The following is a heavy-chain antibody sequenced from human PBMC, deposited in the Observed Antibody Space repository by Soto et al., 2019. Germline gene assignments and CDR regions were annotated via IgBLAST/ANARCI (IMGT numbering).Heavy chain of an antibody. V-gene: IGHV3-7*01. D-gene: IGHD3-16*01. CDR2: IKEDGSEI. CDR1: GFNVMSNW. Sequence: GGSLRLSCAVSGFNVMSNWMSWVRQAPGKGLEWVASIKEDGSEIYYLQSVRGRFSISRDSAGNALHLTMNYLSAEDTGVYFFARDIGFDYVNWGQGTLVTVSS. J-gene: IGHJ4*02. CDR3: ARDIGFDYVN.